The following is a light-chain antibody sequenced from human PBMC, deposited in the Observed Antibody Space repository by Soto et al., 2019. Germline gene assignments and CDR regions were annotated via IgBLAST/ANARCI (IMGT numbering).Light chain of an antibody. CDR2: KAF. CDR3: QQYNSYPWT. CDR1: QSISSW. V-gene: IGKV1-5*03. J-gene: IGKJ1*01. Sequence: DIQMTQSPSTLSASVGDRVTITCRASQSISSWLAWYQQKPGKAPKLLIYKAFSLESGVPSRFSGSGSGTEFTLTISSLQPDDFATYYCQQYNSYPWTLGQGTKVDIK.